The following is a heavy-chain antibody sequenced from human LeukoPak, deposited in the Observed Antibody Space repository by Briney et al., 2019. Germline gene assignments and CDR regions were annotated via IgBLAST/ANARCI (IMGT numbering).Heavy chain of an antibody. CDR3: ARDPTNTSGRYAYFDY. CDR1: GYTFNHHG. J-gene: IGHJ4*02. D-gene: IGHD6-19*01. Sequence: ASVKVSCKASGYTFNHHGISWVRQAPGQGLEWMGWISCFNGDTHYAQKFQGGVTMTTDTSTTTAYMELRSLRSDDTALYYCARDPTNTSGRYAYFDYWGQGTLVTVSS. CDR2: ISCFNGDT. V-gene: IGHV1-18*01.